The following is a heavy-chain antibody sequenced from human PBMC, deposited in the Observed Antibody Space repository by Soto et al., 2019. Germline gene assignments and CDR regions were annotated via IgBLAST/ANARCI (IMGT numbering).Heavy chain of an antibody. V-gene: IGHV3-30*03. Sequence: QVQLVESGGGVVQPGRSLRLSCAASGFTFSSYGMHWVRQAPGKGLEWVAVISYDGSNKYYADSVKGRFTISRDNSKNTLYLQMSSLRGEDTAVYYCTTWNHQPIARGSFWGQGTLVTVSS. CDR1: GFTFSSYG. J-gene: IGHJ4*02. CDR3: TTWNHQPIARGSF. D-gene: IGHD1-1*01. CDR2: ISYDGSNK.